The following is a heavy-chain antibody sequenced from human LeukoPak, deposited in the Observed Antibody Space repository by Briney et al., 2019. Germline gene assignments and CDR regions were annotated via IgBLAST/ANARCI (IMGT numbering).Heavy chain of an antibody. D-gene: IGHD6-6*01. V-gene: IGHV1-2*02. CDR2: INPNSGGT. Sequence: AASVTVSCKASGYTFTGYYMHWVRQAPGQGLGWVGWINPNSGGTNYAQKFQGRVTMTRDTSISTAYMELSRLRSDDTAVYYCAREFGIAARRRGSWFDPWGQGTLVTVSS. CDR3: AREFGIAARRRGSWFDP. CDR1: GYTFTGYY. J-gene: IGHJ5*02.